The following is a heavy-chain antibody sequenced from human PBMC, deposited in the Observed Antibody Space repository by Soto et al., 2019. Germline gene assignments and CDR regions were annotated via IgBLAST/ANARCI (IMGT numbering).Heavy chain of an antibody. D-gene: IGHD1-1*01. CDR3: ARANTTIQEDPSYYNGMDV. V-gene: IGHV3-48*03. J-gene: IGHJ6*02. CDR1: GFTLRSYE. Sequence: DEKLVESGGGLVQPGGSLRLSCEASGFTLRSYEMNWVRQAPGKGLEWISYITSSTRTTYYADSVKGRFIISRDNARKSVYRQMNSRRVKDTAIYSCARANTTIQEDPSYYNGMDVWGQGTTVTSP. CDR2: ITSSTRTT.